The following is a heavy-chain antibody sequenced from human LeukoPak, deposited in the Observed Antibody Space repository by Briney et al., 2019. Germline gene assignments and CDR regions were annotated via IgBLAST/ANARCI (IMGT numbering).Heavy chain of an antibody. V-gene: IGHV1-69*06. CDR2: IIPMYGTP. J-gene: IGHJ4*01. Sequence: SVKVSCKASGGTFSSYAISGVRQAPGQGLEGMGGIIPMYGTPNYAQKFQGRVTITADKSKSTAYMELSSLRYEDTAVYYCAGAHDSSGFQAYWGHGTLVTVSS. CDR1: GGTFSSYA. CDR3: AGAHDSSGFQAY. D-gene: IGHD3-22*01.